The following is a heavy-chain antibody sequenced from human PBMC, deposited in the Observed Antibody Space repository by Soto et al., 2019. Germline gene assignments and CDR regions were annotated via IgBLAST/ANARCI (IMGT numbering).Heavy chain of an antibody. CDR1: GGSISSGGYY. D-gene: IGHD3-3*01. V-gene: IGHV4-31*03. CDR3: ARDRPYYDFWSGSLYYGMDV. CDR2: IYYSGST. J-gene: IGHJ6*02. Sequence: ASETLSLTCTVSGGSISSGGYYWSWIRQHPGKGLEWIGYIYYSGSTYYNPSLKSRVTISVDTSKNQFSLKLSSVTAADTAVYYCARDRPYYDFWSGSLYYGMDVWGQGTTVTVSS.